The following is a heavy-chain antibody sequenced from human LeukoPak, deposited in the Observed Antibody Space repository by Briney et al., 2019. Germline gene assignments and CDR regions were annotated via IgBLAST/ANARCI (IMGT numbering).Heavy chain of an antibody. CDR2: ISGSGSTI. V-gene: IGHV3-48*03. D-gene: IGHD6-19*01. CDR3: ARDTSGWYKRFDY. J-gene: IGHJ4*02. CDR1: GFTFSSYE. Sequence: GGSLRLSCAASGFTFSSYETNWVRQAPGKGLEWISYISGSGSTIYYADSVKGRFTISRDNAKNSLYLQMNSLRAEDTAVYYCARDTSGWYKRFDYWGQGTLVTVSS.